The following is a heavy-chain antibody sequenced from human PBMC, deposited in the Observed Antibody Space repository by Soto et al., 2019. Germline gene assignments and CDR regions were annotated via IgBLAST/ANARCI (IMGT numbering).Heavy chain of an antibody. D-gene: IGHD3-16*01. J-gene: IGHJ4*02. CDR2: ISGSGGST. Sequence: EVQLLESGGGLVQPGGSLRLSCAASGFTFSSYAMSWVRQAPGKGLEWVSAISGSGGSTYYADSVKGRFTISRDNSKNTLYLQMNSLRAEDTAVYYCAKVTYTFGVPNPPGLYWGQGTLVTVSS. CDR3: AKVTYTFGVPNPPGLY. CDR1: GFTFSSYA. V-gene: IGHV3-23*01.